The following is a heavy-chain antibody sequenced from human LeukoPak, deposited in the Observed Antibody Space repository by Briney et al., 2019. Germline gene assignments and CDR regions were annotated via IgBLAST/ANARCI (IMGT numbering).Heavy chain of an antibody. CDR3: AKRSSSGSPGY. Sequence: GGSLRPSCAASGFAFSIYAMSWVRQAPGKGLEWVSAVSGGGGSTYYADSVKGRFTISRDNSKNTLYLQMNSLRAEDTAVYYCAKRSSSGSPGYWGQGALVTVSS. CDR2: VSGGGGST. D-gene: IGHD1-26*01. CDR1: GFAFSIYA. V-gene: IGHV3-23*01. J-gene: IGHJ4*02.